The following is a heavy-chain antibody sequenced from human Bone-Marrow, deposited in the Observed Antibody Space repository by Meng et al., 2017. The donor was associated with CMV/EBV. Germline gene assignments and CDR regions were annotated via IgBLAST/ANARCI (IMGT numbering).Heavy chain of an antibody. Sequence: SCAASGFTFSSYAMHWVRQAPGKGLEWVAVISYDGSNKYYADSVKGRFTISRDNSKNTLYLQMNSLRAEDTAVYYCARDWATIGVGDYWGQGTLVTVSS. CDR1: GFTFSSYA. CDR2: ISYDGSNK. D-gene: IGHD5-24*01. J-gene: IGHJ4*02. CDR3: ARDWATIGVGDY. V-gene: IGHV3-30-3*01.